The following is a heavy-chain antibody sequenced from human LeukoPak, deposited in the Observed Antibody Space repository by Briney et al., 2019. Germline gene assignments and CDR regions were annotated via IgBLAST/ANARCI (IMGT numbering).Heavy chain of an antibody. D-gene: IGHD7-27*01. Sequence: SVKVSCKASGGTFSSYAISWVRQAPGQGLEWMGGIIPIFGTANYAQKFQGRVTITADESTSTAYMELRSLRSDDTAVYYCARDLSWGFDYWGQGTLVTVSS. CDR1: GGTFSSYA. V-gene: IGHV1-69*13. CDR2: IIPIFGTA. J-gene: IGHJ4*02. CDR3: ARDLSWGFDY.